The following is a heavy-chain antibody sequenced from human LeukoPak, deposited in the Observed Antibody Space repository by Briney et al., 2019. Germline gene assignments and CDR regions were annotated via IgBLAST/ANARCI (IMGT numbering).Heavy chain of an antibody. Sequence: PGASLRLSCAASGFTFSNYAMSWVRQAPGKGLEWVSAVSDRDTSTYYTDSVKGRFTISRDNSKNTLYLQMNSLSAEDTAIYYCAKWGDYDVLTGYYDSDYWGQGTLVTVSS. D-gene: IGHD3-9*01. V-gene: IGHV3-23*01. CDR1: GFTFSNYA. CDR2: VSDRDTST. J-gene: IGHJ4*02. CDR3: AKWGDYDVLTGYYDSDY.